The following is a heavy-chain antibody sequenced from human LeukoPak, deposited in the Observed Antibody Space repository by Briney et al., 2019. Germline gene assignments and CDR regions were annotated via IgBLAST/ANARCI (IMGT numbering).Heavy chain of an antibody. CDR3: AKVGGSTCSSTSCFLGRMGFDY. D-gene: IGHD2-2*01. J-gene: IGHJ4*02. CDR1: GFTFSSYA. V-gene: IGHV3-23*01. CDR2: ISGSGGNT. Sequence: GASLRLSCAASGFTFSSYAMSWVHQAPGTGLKWVSSISGSGGNTYYADSVKGRFTISRDNSKNALYLQMNSLRADDTAVYYCAKVGGSTCSSTSCFLGRMGFDYWGQGTLVTVSS.